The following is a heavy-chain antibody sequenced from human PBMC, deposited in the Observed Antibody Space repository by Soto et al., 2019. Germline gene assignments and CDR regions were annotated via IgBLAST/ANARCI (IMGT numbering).Heavy chain of an antibody. J-gene: IGHJ3*02. CDR1: GFTFSSYA. V-gene: IGHV3-23*01. D-gene: IGHD4-17*01. CDR2: ITASGYST. CDR3: ARDAPTTGLI. Sequence: GGSLRLSCAASGFTFSSYAMSWVRQAPGKGLEWVSAITASGYSTDYGDSVKGRFTLSRDNYKSAVYLQMNSLRAEDTAVYYCARDAPTTGLIWGQGTMVTVSS.